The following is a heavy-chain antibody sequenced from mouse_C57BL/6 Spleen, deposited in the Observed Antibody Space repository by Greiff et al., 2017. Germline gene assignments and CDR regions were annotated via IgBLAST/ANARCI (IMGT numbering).Heavy chain of an antibody. D-gene: IGHD2-14*01. CDR1: GFTFTDYY. V-gene: IGHV7-3*01. Sequence: DVKLVESGGGLVQPGGSLSLSCAASGFTFTDYYMSWVRQPPGKALEWWGFISTKANGYTTEYSASVKGRFTITSDTSQSILYLHMNALRAADSATYFCARGLYRHGYFDVWGTGTTVTVSS. J-gene: IGHJ1*03. CDR2: ISTKANGYTT. CDR3: ARGLYRHGYFDV.